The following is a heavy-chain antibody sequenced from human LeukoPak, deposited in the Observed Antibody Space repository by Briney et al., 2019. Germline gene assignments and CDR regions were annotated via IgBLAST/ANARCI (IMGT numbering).Heavy chain of an antibody. CDR3: TRDGPTSWYYLDY. D-gene: IGHD2-2*01. V-gene: IGHV6-1*01. Sequence: SQTLSLTCAISGDSVSSNTAAWNWIRQSPSRGLEWLGRTHYRSKWYSDYAVSVKSRITINTDTSKNQFSLQLNSVTPEDTAVYYCTRDGPTSWYYLDYWGQGTVVTVSS. CDR2: THYRSKWYS. CDR1: GDSVSSNTAA. J-gene: IGHJ4*02.